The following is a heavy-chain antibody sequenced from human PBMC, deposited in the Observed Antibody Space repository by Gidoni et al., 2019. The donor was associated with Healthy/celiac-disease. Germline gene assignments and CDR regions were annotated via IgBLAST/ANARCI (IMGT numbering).Heavy chain of an antibody. D-gene: IGHD3-3*01. CDR2: INTNTGNP. CDR1: GYTFTSYA. V-gene: IGHV7-4-1*02. J-gene: IGHJ4*02. CDR3: ARDQSRGITIFGVVRSSFDY. Sequence: QVQLVQSGSELKKPGASVKVSCKASGYTFTSYAMNWVRQAPGQGLERMGWINTNTGNPTYAQGFTGRFVFSLDTSVSTAYLQISSLKAEDTAVYYCARDQSRGITIFGVVRSSFDYWGQGTLVTVSS.